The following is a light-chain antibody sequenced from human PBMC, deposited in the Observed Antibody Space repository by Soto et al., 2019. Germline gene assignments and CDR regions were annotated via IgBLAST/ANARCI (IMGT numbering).Light chain of an antibody. CDR1: QSVSSW. J-gene: IGKJ4*01. Sequence: DIQMTQSPSTLSASVGDRVTITCRASQSVSSWLAWYQQRPGNAPNLLIYKASSLESGVPSRFSGSGSGTEFTLTVSSLRPDDFATYYCQQYDSYPLTFGGGTKVEIK. V-gene: IGKV1-5*03. CDR3: QQYDSYPLT. CDR2: KAS.